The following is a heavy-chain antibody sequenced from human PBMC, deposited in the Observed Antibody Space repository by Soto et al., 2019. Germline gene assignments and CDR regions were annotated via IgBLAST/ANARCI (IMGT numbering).Heavy chain of an antibody. CDR2: TRNKANSYTT. Sequence: EVQLVESGGGLVQPGGSLRLSCAASGFTFSDHYMDWVRQAPGKGLEWVGRTRNKANSYTTEYAASVKGRFTISRDDSKNSRYLQMNSLKTEDTAVYYCARYGSSWYDYSGMDVWGQGTTVTVSS. CDR3: ARYGSSWYDYSGMDV. V-gene: IGHV3-72*01. J-gene: IGHJ6*02. D-gene: IGHD6-13*01. CDR1: GFTFSDHY.